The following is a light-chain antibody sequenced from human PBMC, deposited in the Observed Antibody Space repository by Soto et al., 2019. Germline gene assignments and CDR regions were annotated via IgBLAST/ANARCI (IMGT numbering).Light chain of an antibody. Sequence: QSALTQPRSVSGSPGQSVTISCTGTSSDVGGYNYVSWYQLHPGKAPKLMIYDVSKRPSGVPDRFSGSKSGNTASLTISGLQAEDEADYYCCSYAGSYTPRVFGTGTKVTVL. CDR2: DVS. V-gene: IGLV2-11*01. CDR3: CSYAGSYTPRV. J-gene: IGLJ1*01. CDR1: SSDVGGYNY.